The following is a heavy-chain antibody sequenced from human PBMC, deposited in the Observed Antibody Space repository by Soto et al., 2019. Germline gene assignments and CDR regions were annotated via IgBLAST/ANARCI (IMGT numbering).Heavy chain of an antibody. J-gene: IGHJ6*02. CDR2: ISYDGSNN. Sequence: QVQLVESGGGVVQPGRSLRLSCVASGFTFSRYGMHWVRQAPGKGLEWVAVISYDGSNNYYADYVKGRFTISRDNSKNTLYLQMSSLRGEDTATYYCAKGNPNYYGLDVWGQGTMVTFSS. CDR1: GFTFSRYG. V-gene: IGHV3-30*18. CDR3: AKGNPNYYGLDV. D-gene: IGHD1-1*01.